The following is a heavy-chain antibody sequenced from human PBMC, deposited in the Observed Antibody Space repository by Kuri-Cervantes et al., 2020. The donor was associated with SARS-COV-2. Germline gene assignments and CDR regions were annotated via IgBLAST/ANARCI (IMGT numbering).Heavy chain of an antibody. CDR3: ARLPAVAGPQLPLDS. J-gene: IGHJ4*02. CDR2: IMPAPGIP. CDR1: GGTFSSAI. Sequence: SVKVSCKASGGTFSSAIISWVRQAPGQGLEWMGGIMPAPGIPSYAQKFRGRVTITAETSTSTAYMELRSLTSDDTAVYYCARLPAVAGPQLPLDSWGQGTLVTVSS. V-gene: IGHV1-69*10. D-gene: IGHD6-19*01.